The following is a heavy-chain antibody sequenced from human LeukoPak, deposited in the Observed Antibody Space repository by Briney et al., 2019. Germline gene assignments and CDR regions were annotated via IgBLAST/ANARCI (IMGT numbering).Heavy chain of an antibody. V-gene: IGHV3-23*01. CDR1: GFSFNAYA. CDR2: VSKTGRTT. CDR3: AKDHDNTDSYFYFDS. Sequence: GSLRISCAASGFSFNAYAMTWVRQAPGKGLEWVSSVSKTGRTTYYTDSVKGRFTISRDNSKNTLHLQMNRLRAEDTALYFCAKDHDNTDSYFYFDSWGLGTLVTVSS. J-gene: IGHJ4*02. D-gene: IGHD2-21*02.